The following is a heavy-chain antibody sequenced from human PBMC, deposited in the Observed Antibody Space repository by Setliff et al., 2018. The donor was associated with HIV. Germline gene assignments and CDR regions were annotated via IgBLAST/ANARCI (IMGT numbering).Heavy chain of an antibody. D-gene: IGHD5-18*01. Sequence: KTSETLSLTCTVSGYSIGSSYNWGWIRQSPGKGLEWIANIYHTGRAFYNPSLQSRVTISVDTSKNQFSLNLTSVTAADTAVYFCATADYIYGRNIFDYWGQGTRVTVPQ. CDR2: IYHTGRA. V-gene: IGHV4-38-2*02. J-gene: IGHJ4*02. CDR3: ATADYIYGRNIFDY. CDR1: GYSIGSSYN.